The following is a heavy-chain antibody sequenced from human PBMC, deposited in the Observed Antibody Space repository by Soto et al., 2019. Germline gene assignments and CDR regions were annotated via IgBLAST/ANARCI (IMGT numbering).Heavy chain of an antibody. CDR1: GFTVSSNY. Sequence: PGGSLRLSCAASGFTVSSNYMSWVRQAPGKGLEWVSVIYSGGSTYYADSVKGRFTISRDNSKNTLYLQMNSLRAEDTAVYYCARDLVCSGGSCRLYYYYGMDVWGQGTTVTVSS. CDR2: IYSGGST. J-gene: IGHJ6*02. CDR3: ARDLVCSGGSCRLYYYYGMDV. V-gene: IGHV3-66*01. D-gene: IGHD2-15*01.